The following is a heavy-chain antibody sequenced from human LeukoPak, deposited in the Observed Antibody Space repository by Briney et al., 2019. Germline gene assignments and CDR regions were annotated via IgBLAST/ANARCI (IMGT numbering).Heavy chain of an antibody. V-gene: IGHV3-23*01. CDR1: GITLSNYG. J-gene: IGHJ4*02. Sequence: GSLRLSCAVSGITLSNYGLSWVRQAPGKGLEWVAGLSGRGGGTNYADSVQGRFTISRDNPKNTLYLQMNSLRAEDTAVYFCAKRGVVIRVFLVGFHKEAYYFDSWGQGALVTVSS. CDR3: AKRGVVIRVFLVGFHKEAYYFDS. CDR2: LSGRGGGT. D-gene: IGHD3-10*01.